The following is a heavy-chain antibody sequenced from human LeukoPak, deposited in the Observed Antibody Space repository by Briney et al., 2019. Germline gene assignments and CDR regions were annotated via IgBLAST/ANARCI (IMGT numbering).Heavy chain of an antibody. V-gene: IGHV1-2*06. CDR3: ARLTYDSSGYHHYFDY. CDR1: GYTFTGYY. D-gene: IGHD3-22*01. CDR2: INPNSGGT. J-gene: IGHJ4*02. Sequence: ASVKVSCKASGYTFTGYYMHWVRQAPGQGLEWMGRINPNSGGTNYAQKFQGRVTMTRDTSISTAYMELSRLRSDDTAVYYCARLTYDSSGYHHYFDYWGQGTLVTVSS.